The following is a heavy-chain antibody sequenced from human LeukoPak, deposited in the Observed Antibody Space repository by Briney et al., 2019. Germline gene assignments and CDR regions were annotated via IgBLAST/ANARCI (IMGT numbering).Heavy chain of an antibody. CDR1: GFTFSSYA. Sequence: GGSLRLSCAASGFTFSSYAMSWVRRAPGKGLEWVSAISGSGGSTYYADSVKGRFTISRDNSKNTLYLQMNSLRAEDTAVYYCAKEKDIVVVVAASYWGQGTLVTVSS. V-gene: IGHV3-23*01. CDR3: AKEKDIVVVVAASY. J-gene: IGHJ4*02. D-gene: IGHD2-15*01. CDR2: ISGSGGST.